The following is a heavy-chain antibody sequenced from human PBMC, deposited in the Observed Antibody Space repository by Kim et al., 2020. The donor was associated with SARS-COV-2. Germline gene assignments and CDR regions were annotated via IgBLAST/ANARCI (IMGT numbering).Heavy chain of an antibody. CDR3: ARATARSKEITSFGVVPRYYYVDV. V-gene: IGHV1-8*01. J-gene: IGHJ6*03. D-gene: IGHD3-3*01. Sequence: ASVKVSCKASGYTFTSYDINWVRQATGQGLEWMGWMNPNSGNTGYAQKFQGRVTMTRNTSISTAYMELSSLRSADTAVYYCARATARSKEITSFGVVPRYYYVDVWGKGTTVTVSS. CDR1: GYTFTSYD. CDR2: MNPNSGNT.